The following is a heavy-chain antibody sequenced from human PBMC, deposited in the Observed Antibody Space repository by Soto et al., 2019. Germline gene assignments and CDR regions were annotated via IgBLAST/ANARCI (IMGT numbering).Heavy chain of an antibody. CDR1: GFTFGSYA. CDR3: ARDLPAAGGFDY. J-gene: IGHJ4*02. D-gene: IGHD6-13*01. Sequence: GGSLRLSCAASGFTFGSYAMHWVRQAPGKGLEWVAVISYDGSNKYYADSVKGRFTISRDNSKNTLYLQMNSLRAEDTAVYYCARDLPAAGGFDYWGQGTLVTVSS. CDR2: ISYDGSNK. V-gene: IGHV3-30-3*01.